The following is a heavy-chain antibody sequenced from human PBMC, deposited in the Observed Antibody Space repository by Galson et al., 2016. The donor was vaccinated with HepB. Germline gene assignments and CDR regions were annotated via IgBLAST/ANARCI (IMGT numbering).Heavy chain of an antibody. CDR3: ARDRAAATARTYYYGMDV. V-gene: IGHV1-69*13. Sequence: SVKVSCKASGGIFGSYVINWVRQAPGQGLEWMGGIIPIFGTANYAQKFQGRVTITADESTSTAYMEVSRLRSEDTAVYYCARDRAAATARTYYYGMDVWGQGTTVTVSS. D-gene: IGHD2-15*01. CDR2: IIPIFGTA. J-gene: IGHJ6*02. CDR1: GGIFGSYV.